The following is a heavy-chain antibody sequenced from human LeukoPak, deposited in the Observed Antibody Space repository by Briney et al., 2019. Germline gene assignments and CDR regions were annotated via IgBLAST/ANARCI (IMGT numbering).Heavy chain of an antibody. CDR1: GGSISSSSYY. D-gene: IGHD5-12*01. V-gene: IGHV4-39*01. Sequence: SETLSLTCTVSGGSISSSSYYWGWIRQPPGKGLEWIGRIYYSGSTYYNPSLKSRVTISVDTPKNQFSLKLSSVTAADTAVYYCARHKGVYEYSGYDLGGWFDPWGQGTLVTVSS. J-gene: IGHJ5*02. CDR2: IYYSGST. CDR3: ARHKGVYEYSGYDLGGWFDP.